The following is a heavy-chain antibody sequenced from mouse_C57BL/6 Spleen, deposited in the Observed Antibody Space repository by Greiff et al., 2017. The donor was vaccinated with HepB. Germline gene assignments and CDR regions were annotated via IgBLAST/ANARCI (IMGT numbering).Heavy chain of an antibody. CDR2: IDPETGGT. V-gene: IGHV1-15*01. J-gene: IGHJ2*01. CDR3: TKRNSYIDY. Sequence: QVQLQQSGAELVRPGASVTLSCKASGYTFTDYEMHWVKQTPVHGLEWIGAIDPETGGTAYNQKFKGKAILTADKSSSTACMELRSLTSEDSAVYYCTKRNSYIDYWGQGTTLTVSS. CDR1: GYTFTDYE.